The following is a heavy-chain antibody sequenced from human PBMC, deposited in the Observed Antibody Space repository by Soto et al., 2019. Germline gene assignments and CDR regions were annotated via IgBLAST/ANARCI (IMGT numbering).Heavy chain of an antibody. CDR2: IWYDGSNK. CDR3: ARDGGGESVIAYYFDY. CDR1: GFTFSSYG. Sequence: QVQLVESGGGVVQPGRSLRLSCAASGFTFSSYGMHWVRQAPGKGLEWVAVIWYDGSNKYYADSVKGRFTISRDNSKNTLYLQMNSLRGEDTAVYYCARDGGGESVIAYYFDYWGQGTLVTVSS. J-gene: IGHJ4*02. D-gene: IGHD3-16*01. V-gene: IGHV3-33*01.